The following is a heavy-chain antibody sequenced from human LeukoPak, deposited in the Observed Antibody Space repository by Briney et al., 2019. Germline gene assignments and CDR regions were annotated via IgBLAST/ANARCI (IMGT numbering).Heavy chain of an antibody. Sequence: SQTLSLTCTVSGNSISSYNYYWSWIRQPRGKGLEWIGYIYYSGSTNYNPSLKSRVTISVDTSKNQFSLKLSSVTAADTAVYYCARHRIAVAGLFDYWAREPWSPSPQ. D-gene: IGHD6-19*01. CDR3: ARHRIAVAGLFDY. CDR1: GNSISSYNYY. V-gene: IGHV4-61*01. J-gene: IGHJ4*02. CDR2: IYYSGST.